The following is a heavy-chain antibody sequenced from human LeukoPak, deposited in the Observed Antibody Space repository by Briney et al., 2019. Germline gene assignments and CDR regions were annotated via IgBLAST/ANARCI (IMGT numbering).Heavy chain of an antibody. V-gene: IGHV4-59*01. D-gene: IGHD3-22*01. CDR1: GGAISSYY. CDR2: IYYSGST. Sequence: PSETLSLTCTVSGGAISSYYWSWIRQPPGKGLEWIGYIYYSGSTNYNPSLKTRVTISVDTSKNQCPLKLSSVTDADTDVYYCARGSDYYDSRSPVFDYWGQGTLVTVSS. J-gene: IGHJ4*02. CDR3: ARGSDYYDSRSPVFDY.